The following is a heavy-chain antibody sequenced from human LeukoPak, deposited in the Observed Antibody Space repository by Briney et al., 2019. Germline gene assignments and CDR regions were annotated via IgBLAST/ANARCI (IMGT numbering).Heavy chain of an antibody. CDR2: IYHSGNT. CDR3: ARDWLGWFDP. Sequence: SETLSLTCTVSGGSISSYYWGWIRQPPGKGLEWIGSIYHSGNTYHNPSLKSRVTISIDTSKNQFSLKLSSVTAADTAVYYCARDWLGWFDPWGQGTLVTVSS. D-gene: IGHD3-22*01. CDR1: GGSISSYY. J-gene: IGHJ5*02. V-gene: IGHV4-39*07.